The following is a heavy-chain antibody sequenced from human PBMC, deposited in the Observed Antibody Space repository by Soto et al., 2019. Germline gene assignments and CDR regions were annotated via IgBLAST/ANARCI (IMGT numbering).Heavy chain of an antibody. CDR1: GFGFRTSS. CDR3: ARHRGAVPARTPSDS. D-gene: IGHD2-21*02. J-gene: IGHJ5*01. CDR2: LSFDGSNK. V-gene: IGHV3-30*09. Sequence: GGSLRLSCSASGFGFRTSSLQWVRQAPGRGLEWVASLSFDGSNKYYADSVKGRFAVSRDNAKSTLYLQMDSLRLEDTAVYYCARHRGAVPARTPSDSWGQGTPVTVSS.